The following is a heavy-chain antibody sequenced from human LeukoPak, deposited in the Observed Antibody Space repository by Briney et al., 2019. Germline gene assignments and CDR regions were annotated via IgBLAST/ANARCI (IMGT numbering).Heavy chain of an antibody. CDR3: ASSKYYYGSGSPFDI. D-gene: IGHD3-10*01. V-gene: IGHV4-39*07. Sequence: PSETLSLTCTVSGGSISSSSYSWGWIRQPPGKGLEWIGSIYYSGSTYYNPSLKSRVTISVDTSKNQFSLKLSSVTAADTAVYYCASSKYYYGSGSPFDIWGQGTMVTVSS. CDR1: GGSISSSSYS. CDR2: IYYSGST. J-gene: IGHJ3*02.